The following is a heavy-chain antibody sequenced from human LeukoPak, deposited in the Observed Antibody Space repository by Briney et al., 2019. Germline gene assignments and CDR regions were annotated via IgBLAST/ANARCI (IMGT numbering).Heavy chain of an antibody. J-gene: IGHJ4*02. D-gene: IGHD3-10*01. CDR1: GFTFSSYA. CDR2: ISGSGGST. V-gene: IGHV3-23*01. Sequence: GGSLRLSCAASGFTFSSYAMSWVRQAPGKGLEWVSAISGSGGSTYYADSVKGRFTISRDNSKNPLYLQMNSLRAEDTAVYYCAKDRKFGDTIIDYWGQGTLVTVSS. CDR3: AKDRKFGDTIIDY.